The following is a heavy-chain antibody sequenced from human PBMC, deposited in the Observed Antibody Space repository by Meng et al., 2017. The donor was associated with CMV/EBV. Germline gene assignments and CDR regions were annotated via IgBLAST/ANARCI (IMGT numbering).Heavy chain of an antibody. CDR2: ISWNSGSI. CDR1: GFTFDDYA. V-gene: IGHV3-9*01. Sequence: SLKISCAASGFTFDDYAMHWVRQAPGKGLEWVSGISWNSGSIGYADSVKGRFTISRDNAKNSLYLQMNSLRAEDTAVYYCARNDHDFWSGYSYGMDVWGQGTTVTVSS. CDR3: ARNDHDFWSGYSYGMDV. J-gene: IGHJ6*02. D-gene: IGHD3-3*01.